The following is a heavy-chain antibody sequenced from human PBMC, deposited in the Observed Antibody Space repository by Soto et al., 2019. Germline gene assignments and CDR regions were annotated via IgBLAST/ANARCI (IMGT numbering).Heavy chain of an antibody. J-gene: IGHJ6*02. Sequence: VRQAPGQGLEWMGWINPNSGGTNYAQKFQGRVTMTRDTSISTAYMELSRLRSDDTAVYYCAIPPFDFWSGYYEAGPYYYGMDVWGQGTTVTVSS. D-gene: IGHD3-3*01. CDR2: INPNSGGT. V-gene: IGHV1-2*02. CDR3: AIPPFDFWSGYYEAGPYYYGMDV.